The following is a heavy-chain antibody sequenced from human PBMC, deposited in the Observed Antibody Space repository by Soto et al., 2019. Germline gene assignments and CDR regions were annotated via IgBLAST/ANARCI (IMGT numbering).Heavy chain of an antibody. J-gene: IGHJ4*02. CDR1: GFSLNTTGGG. D-gene: IGHD3-9*01. CDR2: IYWDDDK. CDR3: ARLVSDDDSEYFDI. V-gene: IGHV2-5*02. Sequence: QITLRESGPTVVKPTQTLTLTCTFSGFSLNTTGGGVGWIRQPPGKALEWVALIYWDDDKRYNPSLKSRLVIAKDASKNQVVLTMTNVDPGDTATYYSARLVSDDDSEYFDIWGQGTLVPVSS.